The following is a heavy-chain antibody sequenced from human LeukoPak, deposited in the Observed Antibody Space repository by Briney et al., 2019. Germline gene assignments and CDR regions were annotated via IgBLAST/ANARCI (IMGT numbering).Heavy chain of an antibody. Sequence: SETLSLTCSLSGDLYKLGPEHGPWIRQPPGKGLEWIGSIYHTGTTNYNPSLMSRATVSADTSKNQVSLSLTSVTAADTAVYDSAIGDPTRSYCGWYFDLWGRGSLVTVSS. CDR2: IYHTGTT. V-gene: IGHV4-39*01. D-gene: IGHD1-26*01. J-gene: IGHJ2*01. CDR3: AIGDPTRSYCGWYFDL. CDR1: GDLYKLGPEH.